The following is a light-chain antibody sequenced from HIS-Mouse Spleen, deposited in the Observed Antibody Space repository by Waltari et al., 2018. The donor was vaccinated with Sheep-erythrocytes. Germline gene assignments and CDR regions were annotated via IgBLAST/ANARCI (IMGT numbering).Light chain of an antibody. CDR2: DVS. V-gene: IGLV2-11*01. Sequence: QSALTQPRSVSGSPGQSVTISRTGTSSHVGGYNNVPWYQRHPGKAPKLMIYDVSKRPSGVPDRFSGSKSGNTASLTISGLQAEDEADYYCCSYAGSYNHVFATGTKVTVL. CDR1: SSHVGGYNN. J-gene: IGLJ1*01. CDR3: CSYAGSYNHV.